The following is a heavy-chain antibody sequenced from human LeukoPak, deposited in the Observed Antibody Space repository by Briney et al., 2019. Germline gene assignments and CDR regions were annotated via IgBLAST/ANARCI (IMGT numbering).Heavy chain of an antibody. CDR2: INTDGSIT. D-gene: IGHD3-10*01. V-gene: IGHV3-74*03. J-gene: IGHJ6*02. Sequence: GGSLRLSCAASGFTFSSHWMHWVRQPPGKGLVGVSRINTDGSITTYADSVKGRFTISRDNAKNALYLQMNTLRAEDTAVYYCARGEGVGYYYYGMDVWGQGTTVTVSS. CDR3: ARGEGVGYYYYGMDV. CDR1: GFTFSSHW.